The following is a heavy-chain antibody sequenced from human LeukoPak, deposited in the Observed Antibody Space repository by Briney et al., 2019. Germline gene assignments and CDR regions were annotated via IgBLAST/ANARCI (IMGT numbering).Heavy chain of an antibody. J-gene: IGHJ5*02. Sequence: GGSLRLSCAASGFTFSSYEMNWVRQAPGKGLEWVSYISSSGSTIYYADSVKGRFTTSRDNSKNTLYLQMNSLRAEDTAVYYCAKDRRLDTAMVKGGWFDPWGQGTLVTVSS. V-gene: IGHV3-48*03. D-gene: IGHD5-18*01. CDR3: AKDRRLDTAMVKGGWFDP. CDR2: ISSSGSTI. CDR1: GFTFSSYE.